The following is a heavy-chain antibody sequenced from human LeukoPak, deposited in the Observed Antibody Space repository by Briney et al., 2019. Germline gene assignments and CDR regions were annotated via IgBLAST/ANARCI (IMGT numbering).Heavy chain of an antibody. CDR1: GYSFTTYW. CDR3: ARRSCSGSICYDY. D-gene: IGHD2-15*01. J-gene: IGHJ4*02. V-gene: IGHV5-51*01. CDR2: IYPGDSDT. Sequence: GESLKISCKGSGYSFTTYWIGWVRQMPGKGLEWMGIIYPGDSDTRYSPSFQGQVTISADKSISTAYLQWSSLKASDTAIYYCARRSCSGSICYDYWGQGTLVIVSS.